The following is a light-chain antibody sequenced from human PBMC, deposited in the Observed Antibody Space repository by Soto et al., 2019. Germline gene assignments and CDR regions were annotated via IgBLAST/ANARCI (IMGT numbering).Light chain of an antibody. J-gene: IGKJ1*01. V-gene: IGKV1-33*01. CDR1: HDIGKF. Sequence: DIQVTQSPSSLSASVGDRVTISCQTSHDIGKFLYWYQQRPGKAPQLLIYDVFNLETGVPLRFSGGGSGTDFTLTISSLQPEDIATYHCQQFHNFTWTFGQGTKVEIK. CDR2: DVF. CDR3: QQFHNFTWT.